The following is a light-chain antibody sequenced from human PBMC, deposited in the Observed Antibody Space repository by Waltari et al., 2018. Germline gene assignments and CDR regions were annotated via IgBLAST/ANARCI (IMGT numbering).Light chain of an antibody. CDR1: SPHLGHNY. J-gene: IGLJ2*01. Sequence: QSVLTPPPSVSATPGQKVTISCSGCSPHLGHNYVPWYQQFPGTAPKLLIYDDNKRPSGIPDRFSGSKSGTSATLGITGLQTGDEADYYCGTWDSSLSVVVFGGGTKLTVL. V-gene: IGLV1-51*01. CDR2: DDN. CDR3: GTWDSSLSVVV.